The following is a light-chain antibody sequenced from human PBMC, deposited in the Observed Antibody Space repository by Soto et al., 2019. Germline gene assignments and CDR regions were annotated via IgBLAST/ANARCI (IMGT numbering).Light chain of an antibody. CDR3: HQYNNWPSWT. J-gene: IGKJ1*01. V-gene: IGKV3D-15*01. CDR1: QNVRTN. CDR2: GAS. Sequence: EIVLTQSPGTLSLSPGERVTLSCRASQNVRTNYLAWYQQKPGQAPRLLIYGASTRASGIPERFSGSGSETEFTLTISSLQPEDFAIYYCHQYNNWPSWTFGQGTKVDI.